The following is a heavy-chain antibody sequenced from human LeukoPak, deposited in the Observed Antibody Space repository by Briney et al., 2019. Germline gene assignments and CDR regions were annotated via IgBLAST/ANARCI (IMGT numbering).Heavy chain of an antibody. D-gene: IGHD1-14*01. CDR2: IYPGDSDT. J-gene: IGHJ3*02. CDR3: ARPGTKDTFDI. Sequence: GESLKISCQGAGYSFTSYWIGRVRQMSGKGLEWMGLIYPGDSDTRYSPSFQGQVTISADKSISTAYLQWSSLKASDTAMYYCARPGTKDTFDIWGQGTMVTVSS. V-gene: IGHV5-51*01. CDR1: GYSFTSYW.